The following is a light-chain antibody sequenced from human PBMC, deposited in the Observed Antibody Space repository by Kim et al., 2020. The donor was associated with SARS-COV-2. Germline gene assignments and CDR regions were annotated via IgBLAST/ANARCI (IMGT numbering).Light chain of an antibody. J-gene: IGKJ2*01. Sequence: PGESATRPCRARQSISTYLAWYQQKPGQAPRLLIYGASTRATGVPARFSASGSGTEFTLTISSLQSDDFAVYYCQQYNDWPPGDTFGQGTKLEI. CDR3: QQYNDWPPGDT. V-gene: IGKV3-15*01. CDR2: GAS. CDR1: QSISTY.